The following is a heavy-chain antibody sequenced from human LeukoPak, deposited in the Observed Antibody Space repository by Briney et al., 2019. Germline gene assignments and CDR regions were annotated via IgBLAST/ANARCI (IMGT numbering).Heavy chain of an antibody. CDR1: GYTFTSYY. D-gene: IGHD6-13*01. CDR2: INPSGGST. CDR3: ARDTAQQLELKYYYYMDV. V-gene: IGHV1-46*01. J-gene: IGHJ6*03. Sequence: ASVKVSCKVSGYTFTSYYIHWVRQAPGQGLEWMGMINPSGGSTSYAQKFQGRVTMTRDMSTSTVYMELSSLRSEDTAVYYCARDTAQQLELKYYYYMDVWGKGTTVTVSS.